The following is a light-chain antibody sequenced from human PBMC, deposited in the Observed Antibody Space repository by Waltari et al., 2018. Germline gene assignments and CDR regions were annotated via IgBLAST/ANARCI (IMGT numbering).Light chain of an antibody. CDR3: AAWDDSLSGPV. CDR2: RNT. V-gene: IGLV1-47*01. CDR1: SPNIGSNF. Sequence: QSVLTQPPSASGTPGQRVTISCSGSSPNIGSNFVYWYQQLPGTAPKLLIYRNTQRPSGFPCRFSGSKSGTAASLAISGLRSEDEADYYCAAWDDSLSGPVFGGGTKLTVL. J-gene: IGLJ2*01.